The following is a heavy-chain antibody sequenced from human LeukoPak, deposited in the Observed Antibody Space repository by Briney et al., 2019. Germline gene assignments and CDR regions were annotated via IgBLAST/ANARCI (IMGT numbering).Heavy chain of an antibody. CDR2: IYYSGST. CDR1: GGSISSYY. V-gene: IGHV4-59*12. J-gene: IGHJ6*02. D-gene: IGHD6-19*01. CDR3: ARGYSAYSSGWYGDDYYYGMDV. Sequence: SETLSLTCTVSGGSISSYYWSWIRQPPGKGLEWIGYIYYSGSTNYNPSLKSRVTISVDTSKNQFSLKLSSVTAADTAVYYCARGYSAYSSGWYGDDYYYGMDVWGRGTTVTVSS.